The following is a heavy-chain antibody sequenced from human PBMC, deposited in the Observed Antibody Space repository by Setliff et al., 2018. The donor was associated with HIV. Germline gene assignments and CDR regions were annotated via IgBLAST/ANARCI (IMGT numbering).Heavy chain of an antibody. D-gene: IGHD3-10*01. Sequence: SETLSLTCTVSGGSISSYYWSWIRQPPGKGLEWIGYIYYSGSTYYNPSLKSRVTISVDTSKNQFSLKLSSVTAADTAVYYCARALDGSGFLLNYYYYGMDVWGQGTTVTVSS. CDR1: GGSISSYY. CDR3: ARALDGSGFLLNYYYYGMDV. CDR2: IYYSGST. J-gene: IGHJ6*02. V-gene: IGHV4-59*08.